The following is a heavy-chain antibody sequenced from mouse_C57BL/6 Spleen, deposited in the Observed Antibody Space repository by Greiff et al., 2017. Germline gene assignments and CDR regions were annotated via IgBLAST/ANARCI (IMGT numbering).Heavy chain of an antibody. CDR3: ARYSPYFDYGVLAY. CDR1: GFTFTDYY. CDR2: IRNKADGYKT. V-gene: IGHV7-3*01. Sequence: EVKLVESGGGLVQPGGSLSLSCAASGFTFTDYYMSWVRQTPGKALEWLGFIRNKADGYKTEYSASVKGRFTISRENSQSILYLQMNALRAEDSATYYCARYSPYFDYGVLAYWGQGTLVTVSA. J-gene: IGHJ3*01. D-gene: IGHD2-4*01.